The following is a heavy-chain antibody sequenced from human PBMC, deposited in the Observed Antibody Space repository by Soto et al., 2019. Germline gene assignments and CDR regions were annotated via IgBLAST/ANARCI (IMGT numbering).Heavy chain of an antibody. CDR1: GFTFSSYG. CDR3: ARDFGSLSGNPLFDY. CDR2: IWYDGTTT. J-gene: IGHJ4*02. D-gene: IGHD3-10*01. V-gene: IGHV3-33*01. Sequence: GGSLRLSCAASGFTFSSYGMHWVRHTPGKGLEWVALIWYDGTTTKYSDSVKGRFTTSRDNSKNTLYLQMNSLRPEDTSIYYCARDFGSLSGNPLFDYWGQGTLVTVSS.